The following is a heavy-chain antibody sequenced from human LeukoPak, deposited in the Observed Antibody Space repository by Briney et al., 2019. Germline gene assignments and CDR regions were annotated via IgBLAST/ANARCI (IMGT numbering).Heavy chain of an antibody. Sequence: GGSLRLSCAASGFTFSSYAMTWVRQAPGKGLEWVSSISGDGRSTFYADSVKGRFTISRDSSTKALFLQINSLRAEDTAVYYCAKPAVPGAIFSFGYWGQGTPVTVSS. CDR1: GFTFSSYA. CDR3: AKPAVPGAIFSFGY. D-gene: IGHD3-9*01. V-gene: IGHV3-23*01. J-gene: IGHJ4*02. CDR2: ISGDGRST.